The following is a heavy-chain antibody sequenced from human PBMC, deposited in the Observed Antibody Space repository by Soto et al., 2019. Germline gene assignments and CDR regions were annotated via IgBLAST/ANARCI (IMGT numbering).Heavy chain of an antibody. CDR3: ARFSHCSSTSCYSPDYYYYGMDV. Sequence: GGSPRLSCAASGFTFRSYSINWVRQAPGKGLEWVSSISSSSSYIYYADSVKGRFTISRDNAKNSLYLQMNSLRAEDTAVYYCARFSHCSSTSCYSPDYYYYGMDVWGQGTTVTVSS. D-gene: IGHD2-2*02. J-gene: IGHJ6*02. V-gene: IGHV3-21*01. CDR2: ISSSSSYI. CDR1: GFTFRSYS.